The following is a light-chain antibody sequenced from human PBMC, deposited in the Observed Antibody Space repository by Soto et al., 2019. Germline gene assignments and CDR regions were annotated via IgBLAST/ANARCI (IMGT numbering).Light chain of an antibody. CDR1: QSVDSNF. J-gene: IGKJ1*01. V-gene: IGKV3-20*01. CDR3: QQYGSSPRT. CDR2: GAS. Sequence: EIVLTQSPGTLSLSPGERATLSCGASQSVDSNFLAWYQQKPGQAPRLLIYGASNRATGIPDRFSGSGSGTDFTLTISRLEPEDFAMYYCQQYGSSPRTFGQGTKVDI.